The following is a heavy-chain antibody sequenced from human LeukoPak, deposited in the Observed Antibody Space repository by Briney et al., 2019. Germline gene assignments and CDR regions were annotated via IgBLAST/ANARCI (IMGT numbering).Heavy chain of an antibody. CDR2: INHSGST. CDR3: ARGPGLLLYYFDY. Sequence: SETLSLTCAVYGGSFSGYYWSWTRQPPGKGLEWIGEINHSGSTNYNPSLKSRVTISVDTSKNQFSLKLSSVTAADTAVYYCARGPGLLLYYFDYWGQGTLVTASS. V-gene: IGHV4-34*01. J-gene: IGHJ4*02. CDR1: GGSFSGYY. D-gene: IGHD3-22*01.